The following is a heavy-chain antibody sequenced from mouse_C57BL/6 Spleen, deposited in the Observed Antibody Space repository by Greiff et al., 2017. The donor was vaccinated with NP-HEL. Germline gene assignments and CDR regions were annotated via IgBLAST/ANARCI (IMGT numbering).Heavy chain of an antibody. CDR1: GFSFNTYA. CDR3: VRPNYYGSSLWVAY. CDR2: ISSKSNNYAT. Sequence: EVHLVESGGGLVQPKGSLKLSCAASGFSFNTYAMNWVRQAPGKGLEWVARISSKSNNYATYYADSVKDRFTISRDDSESMLYLQMNNLKTEDTAMYYCVRPNYYGSSLWVAYWGQGTLVTVSA. D-gene: IGHD1-1*01. J-gene: IGHJ3*01. V-gene: IGHV10-1*01.